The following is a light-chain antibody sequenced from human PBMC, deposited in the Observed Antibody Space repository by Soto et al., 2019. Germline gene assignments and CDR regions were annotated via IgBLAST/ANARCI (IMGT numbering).Light chain of an antibody. CDR3: QQYNNWPLYT. CDR1: QGVGSN. J-gene: IGKJ2*01. CDR2: AAS. V-gene: IGKV3-15*01. Sequence: EIVMTQSPGTLSVSPGERATLSCRASQGVGSNLAWYQQRPGQAPRLLIYAASTRATDIPARFTGRGSGTEFTLTISSLQSEHFAIYFCQQYNNWPLYTFGQGTKLEI.